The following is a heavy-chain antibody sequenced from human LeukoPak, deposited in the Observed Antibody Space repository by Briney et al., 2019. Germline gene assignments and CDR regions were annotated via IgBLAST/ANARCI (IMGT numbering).Heavy chain of an antibody. CDR2: IYYSGST. CDR1: GGSVSSSGYY. D-gene: IGHD2-2*02. Sequence: SETLSLTCTVSGGSVSSSGYYWSWIRQPPGKGLEWIGYIYYSGSTNYNPSLKSRVTISVDTSKNQFSLKLSSVTAADTAVYYCARGYCSSTSCYRINWFDPWGQGTLVTVSS. V-gene: IGHV4-61*08. J-gene: IGHJ5*02. CDR3: ARGYCSSTSCYRINWFDP.